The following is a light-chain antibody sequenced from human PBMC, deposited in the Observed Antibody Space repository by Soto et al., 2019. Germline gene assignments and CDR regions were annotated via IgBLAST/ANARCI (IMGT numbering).Light chain of an antibody. CDR2: DVT. V-gene: IGLV2-14*01. CDR3: VSYTSRRTRV. CDR1: SSDVGGYNH. Sequence: QSALTQPASVSDSPGQSITISCTGTSSDVGGYNHVSWYQQHPGKAPKLMIYDVTNRPSGVSNRFSGSKSGSTASLIISGLQAEDEADYYCVSYTSRRTRVFGGGTKLTVL. J-gene: IGLJ3*02.